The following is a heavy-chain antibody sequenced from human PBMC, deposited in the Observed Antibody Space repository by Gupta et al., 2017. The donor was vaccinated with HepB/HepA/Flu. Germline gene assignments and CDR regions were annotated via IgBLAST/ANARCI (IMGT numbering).Heavy chain of an antibody. V-gene: IGHV3-74*01. CDR2: VSGDGRRV. J-gene: IGHJ1*01. D-gene: IGHD2-21*01. CDR1: GFTFSDSW. CDR3: ARGGANTWSGDCYWGEY. Sequence: EVQLVESGGGLVQPWGCRSLSCDASGFTFSDSWMHGSRQAPGKGLGWLSHVSGDGRRVSYADSVKGRFTISRDNAKNTLYLQMDSLRDEDTAIYYCARGGANTWSGDCYWGEYWGQGNLVTVSS.